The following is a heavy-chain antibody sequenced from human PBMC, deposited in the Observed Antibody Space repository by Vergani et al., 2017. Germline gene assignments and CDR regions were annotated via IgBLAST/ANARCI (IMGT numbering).Heavy chain of an antibody. CDR1: GFTFSSYA. D-gene: IGHD3-10*01. J-gene: IGHJ6*03. Sequence: VQLVESGGGLVQPGGSLRLSCSTFGFTFSSYAMYWVRQAPGKGLEFVSSISTNGGTTYYADSVKGRFTISRDNSKNTLDLQMNSLRTQDTAVYYCAKAGSVTSGSLQYNFYMDVWGKGTTVTVS. V-gene: IGHV3-64*04. CDR2: ISTNGGTT. CDR3: AKAGSVTSGSLQYNFYMDV.